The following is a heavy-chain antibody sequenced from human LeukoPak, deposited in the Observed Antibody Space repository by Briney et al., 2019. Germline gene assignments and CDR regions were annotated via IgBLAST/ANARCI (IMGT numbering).Heavy chain of an antibody. CDR3: AKENGYNYYFDY. J-gene: IGHJ4*02. Sequence: GGSLRLSCAASGFTVSSNYMSWVRQAPGKGLEWVSAISGSGGSTNYADSVKGRFTISRDNSKNTLYLQMNSLRAEDTAVYYCAKENGYNYYFDYWGQGTLVTVSS. CDR2: ISGSGGST. V-gene: IGHV3-23*01. CDR1: GFTVSSNY. D-gene: IGHD5-24*01.